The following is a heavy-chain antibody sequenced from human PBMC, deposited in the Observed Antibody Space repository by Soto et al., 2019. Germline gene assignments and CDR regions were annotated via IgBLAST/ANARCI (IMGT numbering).Heavy chain of an antibody. CDR2: LYNHGKT. CDR1: GFIVSSSH. Sequence: EVQLVESGGGLTQPGGSLRLSCVVSGFIVSSSHMIWVRQAPGKGLEGVSILYNHGKTNYVDSLKGRFTITRDNSKNTVNLQTNSLRVEYTAVYYCARLTEAERHWGQGALVTVSS. V-gene: IGHV3-53*01. CDR3: ARLTEAERH. J-gene: IGHJ4*02. D-gene: IGHD1-1*01.